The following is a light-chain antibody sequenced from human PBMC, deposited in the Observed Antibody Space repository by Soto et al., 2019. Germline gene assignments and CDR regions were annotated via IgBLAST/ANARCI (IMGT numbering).Light chain of an antibody. J-gene: IGLJ2*01. CDR1: SSNIGAGYD. CDR2: GNS. CDR3: QSYDSSLGVV. Sequence: QSVLTQPPSVSGAPGQRVTISCTGSSSNIGAGYDVHWYQQLPGTAPKLLIYGNSNRPSGVPDRFSGSKSGTSASLAITGLRAEDEADYYCQSYDSSLGVVLGGGTKLPVL. V-gene: IGLV1-40*01.